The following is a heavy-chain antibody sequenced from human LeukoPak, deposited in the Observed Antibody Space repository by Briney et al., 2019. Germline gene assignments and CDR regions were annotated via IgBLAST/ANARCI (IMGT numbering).Heavy chain of an antibody. CDR2: IFARGSA. D-gene: IGHD3-22*01. CDR3: ARSRSTYDSSGYLDY. J-gene: IGHJ4*02. Sequence: SETLSLTCTVSGGSITSGNYYWSWIRQPAGKGLDWIGRIFARGSANYNPSLKSRLTISVDTSKNQFSLMLSSVTAADTAVYFCARSRSTYDSSGYLDYWGQGALVTVSS. CDR1: GGSITSGNYY. V-gene: IGHV4-61*02.